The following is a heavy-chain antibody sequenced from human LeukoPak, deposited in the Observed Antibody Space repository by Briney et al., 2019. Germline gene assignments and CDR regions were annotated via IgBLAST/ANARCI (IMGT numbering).Heavy chain of an antibody. V-gene: IGHV3-11*04. CDR3: ASSPRPPYWYFDL. D-gene: IGHD6-6*01. J-gene: IGHJ2*01. CDR2: ISSSGSTT. Sequence: GGSLRLSCAASGFTFSDYYMSWIRQAPGKGLEWVSYISSSGSTTYYADSVKGRFTISRDNAKNSLYPQMNSLRAEDTAVYYCASSPRPPYWYFDLWGRGTLVTVSS. CDR1: GFTFSDYY.